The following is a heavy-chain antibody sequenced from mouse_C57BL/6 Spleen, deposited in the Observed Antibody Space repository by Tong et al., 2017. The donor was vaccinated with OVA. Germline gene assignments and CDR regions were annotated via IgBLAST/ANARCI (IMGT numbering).Heavy chain of an antibody. J-gene: IGHJ2*01. CDR3: TRKRGYYGSSLDY. Sequence: VQLQESGPELVKPGASVKISCKASGYAFSSSWMNWVKQRPGKGLEWIGRIYPGDGDTNYNGKFKGKATLTADKSSSTAYMELRSLTSEDSAVYYCTRKRGYYGSSLDYWGQGTTLTVSS. CDR2: IYPGDGDT. V-gene: IGHV1-82*01. CDR1: GYAFSSSW. D-gene: IGHD1-1*01.